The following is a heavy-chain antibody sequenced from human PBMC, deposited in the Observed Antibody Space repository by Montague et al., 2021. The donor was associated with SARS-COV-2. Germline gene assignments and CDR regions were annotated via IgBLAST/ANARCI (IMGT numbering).Heavy chain of an antibody. V-gene: IGHV2-5*02. CDR1: GSSLNTEGVG. J-gene: IGHJ3*01. CDR3: ARRYDFYRAEAFDV. D-gene: IGHD3-3*01. CDR2: XYWDGDQ. Sequence: PALGKPTQTLTLTCVFSGSSLNTEGVGVAWIRRPPGKALEWLALXYWDGDQRYSPSLKTRLTITKDTSKNRVVLTMTNLDPVDTATYYCARRYDFYRAEAFDVWGQGTMLTVSS.